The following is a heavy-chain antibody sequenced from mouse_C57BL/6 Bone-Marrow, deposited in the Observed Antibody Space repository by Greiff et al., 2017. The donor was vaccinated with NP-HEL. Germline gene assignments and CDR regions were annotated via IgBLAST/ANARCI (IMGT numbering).Heavy chain of an antibody. J-gene: IGHJ3*01. CDR1: GYTFTSYW. CDR2: IDPSDSYT. CDR3: ARERMVTTPIAY. V-gene: IGHV1-50*01. Sequence: QVQLQQPGAELVKPGASVKLSCKASGYTFTSYWMQWVKQRPGQGLEWIGEIDPSDSYTNYNQKFKGKATLTVDTSSSTAYMQLSSLTSEDSAVYYGARERMVTTPIAYGGQGTLVTVSA. D-gene: IGHD2-2*01.